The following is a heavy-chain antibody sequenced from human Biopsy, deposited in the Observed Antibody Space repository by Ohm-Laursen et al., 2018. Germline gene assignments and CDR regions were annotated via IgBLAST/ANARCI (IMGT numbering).Heavy chain of an antibody. CDR2: TTPIFGVV. Sequence: GSSVKVSCKAPGGAFRSHTITWGRQAPGQGLEWVGNTTPIFGVVNYARKLQGRVTITADESMAIGHLEVSSLRVDYTAVYYGATGLDGLTGTTSLDDWGQGTLVIVSP. J-gene: IGHJ4*02. CDR1: GGAFRSHT. D-gene: IGHD1-7*01. V-gene: IGHV1-69*15. CDR3: ATGLDGLTGTTSLDD.